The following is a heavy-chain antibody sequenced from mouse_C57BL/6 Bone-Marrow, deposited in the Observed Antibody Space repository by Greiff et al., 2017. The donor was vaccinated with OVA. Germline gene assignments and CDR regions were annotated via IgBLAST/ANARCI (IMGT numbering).Heavy chain of an antibody. CDR1: GSTFSSYA. CDR2: ISDGGSYT. J-gene: IGHJ2*01. CDR3: ARDPPYYFDY. Sequence: DVHLVESGGGLVKPGGSLKLSCAASGSTFSSYAMSWVRQTPEKRLEWVATISDGGSYTYYPDNVKGRFTISRDNAKNNLYLQMSHLKSEDTAMYYCARDPPYYFDYWGQGTTLTVSS. V-gene: IGHV5-4*01.